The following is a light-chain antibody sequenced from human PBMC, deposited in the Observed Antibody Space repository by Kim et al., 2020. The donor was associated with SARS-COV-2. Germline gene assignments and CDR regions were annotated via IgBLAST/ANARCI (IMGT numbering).Light chain of an antibody. CDR2: GAS. V-gene: IGKV3-20*01. Sequence: LSPGERATLSGRASQSVSSSYLAWFQQKPGQAPRLLIYGASRRATGIPDRFSGSGSGTDFTLIISRLEPEDFAVYYCQQYGSSPHTFGQGTKLEI. J-gene: IGKJ2*01. CDR1: QSVSSSY. CDR3: QQYGSSPHT.